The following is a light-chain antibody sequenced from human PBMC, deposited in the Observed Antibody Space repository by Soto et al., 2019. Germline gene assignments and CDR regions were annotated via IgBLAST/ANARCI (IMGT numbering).Light chain of an antibody. J-gene: IGKJ5*01. Sequence: DIVMTQSPDSLAVSLGKRATINCKSSQSVLYSSNNNNYLAWYQQKPGQPPKLLIYWASTRESGVPDRFSGSGSGTDFTLTISSLQAEDVAVYYCQQYYSSPITFGQGTRLEI. V-gene: IGKV4-1*01. CDR1: QSVLYSSNNNNY. CDR2: WAS. CDR3: QQYYSSPIT.